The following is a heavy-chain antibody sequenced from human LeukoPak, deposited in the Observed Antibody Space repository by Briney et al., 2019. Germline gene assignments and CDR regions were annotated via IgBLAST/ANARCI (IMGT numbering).Heavy chain of an antibody. CDR3: ARGPYDFWSGTYTFFDY. J-gene: IGHJ4*02. V-gene: IGHV1-2*02. D-gene: IGHD3-3*01. CDR1: GYTFTGYY. CDR2: INPNSGGT. Sequence: ASVKVSCKASGYTFTGYYMHWVRQAPGQGLEWMGWINPNSGGTNYAQKFQGRVTMTRDTSISTAYTELSRLRSDDTAVYYCARGPYDFWSGTYTFFDYWGQGTLVTVSS.